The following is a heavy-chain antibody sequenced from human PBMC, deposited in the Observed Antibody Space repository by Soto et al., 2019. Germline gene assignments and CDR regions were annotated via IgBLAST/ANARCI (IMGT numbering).Heavy chain of an antibody. CDR3: ARQLAYCGGDCFTEPVDY. CDR2: INPNSGDT. J-gene: IGHJ4*02. Sequence: QAQLVQSGAEVKKPGASVTVSCEASGYTFTSYYMHWVRQAPGQGLEWMGWINPNSGDTKYAQKFRGRVTMTRDTSITTAYLEVKMLAPDDTAVYYCARQLAYCGGDCFTEPVDYWGKGTLVTVSS. D-gene: IGHD2-21*02. V-gene: IGHV1-2*02. CDR1: GYTFTSYY.